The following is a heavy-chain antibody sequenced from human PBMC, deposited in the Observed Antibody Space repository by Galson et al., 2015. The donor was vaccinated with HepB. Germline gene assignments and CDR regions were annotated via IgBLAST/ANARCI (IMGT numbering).Heavy chain of an antibody. D-gene: IGHD6-13*01. CDR2: IWSDGSNK. J-gene: IGHJ6*02. V-gene: IGHV3-33*01. Sequence: SLRLSCAASGFTLSSYGMHWVRQAPGKGLEWVAVIWSDGSNKYYADSVKGRFTISRDNSKNTLYLQMNSLRAEDTAVYYCAGCIQCTVAAAGYYYYGMDVWGQGTTVTVSS. CDR3: AGCIQCTVAAAGYYYYGMDV. CDR1: GFTLSSYG.